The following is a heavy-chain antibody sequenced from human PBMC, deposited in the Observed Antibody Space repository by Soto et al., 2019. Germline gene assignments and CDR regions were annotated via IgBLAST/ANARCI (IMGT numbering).Heavy chain of an antibody. D-gene: IGHD1-26*01. CDR3: ARPLYITTWDGGFDY. J-gene: IGHJ4*02. Sequence: QVHLVESGGGLVQPGGSLRLSCAASGFTFRDYYMTWIRQAPGKGLEWVSYISHSGSTTYYADSVKGRFTVSRDNAKNSLYLQMNSLRAEDTAVYYCARPLYITTWDGGFDYWGQGALVTVSS. CDR1: GFTFRDYY. V-gene: IGHV3-11*01. CDR2: ISHSGSTT.